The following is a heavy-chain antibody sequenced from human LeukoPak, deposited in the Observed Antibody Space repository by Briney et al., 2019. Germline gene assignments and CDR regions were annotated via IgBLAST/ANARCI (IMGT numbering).Heavy chain of an antibody. Sequence: PGGSLRLSCAASGFAFSSYNMNWFRQAPGKGLEWVSSISTSSSYIYYADSVKGRFTISRDNAKNSLFLQMNSLRAEDTAVYYCARETYYYDTSGYYSGYWGQGTLVTVSS. CDR3: ARETYYYDTSGYYSGY. V-gene: IGHV3-21*01. J-gene: IGHJ4*02. CDR1: GFAFSSYN. D-gene: IGHD3-22*01. CDR2: ISTSSSYI.